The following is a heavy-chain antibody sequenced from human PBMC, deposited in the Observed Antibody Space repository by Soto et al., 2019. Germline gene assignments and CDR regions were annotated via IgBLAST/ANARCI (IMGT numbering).Heavy chain of an antibody. D-gene: IGHD1-26*01. J-gene: IGHJ4*02. CDR2: VNVGNGNT. V-gene: IGHV1-3*01. CDR1: GYTFTNYA. CDR3: ARDDEGGSDCDLGY. Sequence: ASVKVSCKASGYTFTNYAIHWVRQAPGHRHEWMGWVNVGNGNTKYSQRFQGRVTITRVTSASSAYLDLSSLRSEDTSVYYCARDDEGGSDCDLGYWGQGALVTVSS.